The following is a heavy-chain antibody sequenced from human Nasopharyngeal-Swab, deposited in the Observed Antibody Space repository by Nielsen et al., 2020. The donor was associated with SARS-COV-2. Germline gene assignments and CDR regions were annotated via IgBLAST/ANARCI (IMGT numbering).Heavy chain of an antibody. CDR1: GFTFSSYA. J-gene: IGHJ3*02. CDR2: ISSNGGST. Sequence: GKSLKISCSASGFTFSSYAMHWVRQAPGKGLEYVSAISSNGGSTYYADSVKGRFTISRDNSKNTLYLQMSSLRAEDTAVYYCVKGTYYYDSESLGIWGQGTMVTVSS. CDR3: VKGTYYYDSESLGI. V-gene: IGHV3-64D*06. D-gene: IGHD3-10*01.